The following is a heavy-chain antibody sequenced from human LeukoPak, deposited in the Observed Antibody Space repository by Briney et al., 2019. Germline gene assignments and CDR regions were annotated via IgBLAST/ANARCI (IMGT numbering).Heavy chain of an antibody. CDR3: ARATNTDPYGMDV. V-gene: IGHV1-2*02. Sequence: VASVKVFCKASGYTFTGYYMHWVRQAPGQGLEWMGWINPNSGGTNYAQKFQGRVTMTRDTSISTAYMELSRLRSDDTAVYYCARATNTDPYGMDVWGQGTTVTVSS. J-gene: IGHJ6*02. CDR2: INPNSGGT. D-gene: IGHD1-1*01. CDR1: GYTFTGYY.